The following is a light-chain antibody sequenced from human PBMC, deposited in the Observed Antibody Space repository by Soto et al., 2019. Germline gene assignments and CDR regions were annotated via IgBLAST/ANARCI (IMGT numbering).Light chain of an antibody. J-gene: IGKJ2*01. Sequence: EIVLTQSPGTLSLSPGERATLSCRASQSVSSTYLAWYQQKSGQPPRLLIYRASSRATGIPDRFSGSGSGTHITLTTTSREPEDFAVNYCQLYGSVPPYTLGQGTKLEIK. CDR2: RAS. V-gene: IGKV3-20*01. CDR3: QLYGSVPPYT. CDR1: QSVSSTY.